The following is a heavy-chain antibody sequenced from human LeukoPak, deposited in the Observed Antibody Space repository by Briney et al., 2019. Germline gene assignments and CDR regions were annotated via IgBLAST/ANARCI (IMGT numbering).Heavy chain of an antibody. CDR1: XXSITXXX. D-gene: IGHD4-17*01. J-gene: IGHJ4*02. CDR3: ASLTTVTXXXFDS. Sequence: SLTCXVSXXSITXXXXXWXXXXXGXXXXWXXYIYYSGSTNYNPSLKSRLSISVDASKNQFSLKLSSVTATDTAVYYCASLTTVTXXXFDSWGQGTXXXXXX. V-gene: IGHV4-59*08. CDR2: IYYSGST.